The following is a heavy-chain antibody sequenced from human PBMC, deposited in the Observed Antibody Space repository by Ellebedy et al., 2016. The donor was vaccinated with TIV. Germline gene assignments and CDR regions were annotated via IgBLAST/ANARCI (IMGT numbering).Heavy chain of an antibody. CDR3: ARGFLSKWLDP. CDR1: GGSTSTYY. J-gene: IGHJ5*02. Sequence: MPGGSLRLSCTVSGGSTSTYYWTWIRQPPGKGLEWIGNVYYSGSPNYNPSLKSRVTISLDTSKKQFSLKLDSVTAADMAVYYCARGFLSKWLDPWGRGILVTVAS. CDR2: VYYSGSP. V-gene: IGHV4-59*01.